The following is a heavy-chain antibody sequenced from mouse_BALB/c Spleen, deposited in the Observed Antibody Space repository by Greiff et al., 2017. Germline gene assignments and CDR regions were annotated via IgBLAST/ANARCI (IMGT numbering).Heavy chain of an antibody. Sequence: QVQLKQSGPGLVAPSQSLSITCTVSGFSLTSYDISWIRQPPGKGLEWLGVIWTGGGTNYNSAFMSRLSISKDNSKSQVFLKMNSLQTDDTAIYYCVSYGYPGYFDVWGAGTTVTVSS. V-gene: IGHV2-9-2*01. D-gene: IGHD2-2*01. CDR2: IWTGGGT. J-gene: IGHJ1*01. CDR3: VSYGYPGYFDV. CDR1: GFSLTSYD.